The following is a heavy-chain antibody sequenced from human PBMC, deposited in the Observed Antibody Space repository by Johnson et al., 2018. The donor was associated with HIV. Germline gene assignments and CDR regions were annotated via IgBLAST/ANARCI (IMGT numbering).Heavy chain of an antibody. V-gene: IGHV3-66*01. CDR1: GFTVSSNY. CDR3: AKERYSRSAFDI. Sequence: EVQLVESGGGLVQPGGSLRLSCAASGFTVSSNYMSWVRQAPGKGLEWVSVIYSGGSTYYADSVKGRFTSSRDNSKNTLYLQMNSLRAEDTAVYYCAKERYSRSAFDIWGQGTMVTVSS. D-gene: IGHD6-13*01. CDR2: IYSGGST. J-gene: IGHJ3*02.